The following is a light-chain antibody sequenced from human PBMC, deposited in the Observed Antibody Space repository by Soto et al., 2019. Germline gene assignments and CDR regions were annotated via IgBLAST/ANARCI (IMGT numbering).Light chain of an antibody. V-gene: IGKV3-20*01. J-gene: IGKJ4*01. CDR1: QSVTSSY. CDR2: GAS. CDR3: QQSGSSPPT. Sequence: EIVLTQSPGTLSLSPGERATLSCRASQSVTSSYLAWYQQKPGQAPRLLISGASSRATGIPDRISGSGSGTEFTLTISRLEPEDFAVYYCQQSGSSPPTFGGGTKVEI.